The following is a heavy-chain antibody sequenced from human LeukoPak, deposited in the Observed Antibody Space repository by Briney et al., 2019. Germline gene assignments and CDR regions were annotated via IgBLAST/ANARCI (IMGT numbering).Heavy chain of an antibody. CDR3: AREGSSGYYPY. Sequence: GGSLRLSCAASGFTFNAYAMSWVRQAPGKGLEWVAIISYDGSEKHYADPVKGRFTISRDNSKNTLYLQMNSLRAEDTAVYYCAREGSSGYYPYWGQGILVTVSS. CDR1: GFTFNAYA. D-gene: IGHD3-22*01. V-gene: IGHV3-30*03. CDR2: ISYDGSEK. J-gene: IGHJ4*02.